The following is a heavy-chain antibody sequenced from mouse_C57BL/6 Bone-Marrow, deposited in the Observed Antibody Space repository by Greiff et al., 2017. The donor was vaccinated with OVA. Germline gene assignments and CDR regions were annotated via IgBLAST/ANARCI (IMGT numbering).Heavy chain of an antibody. CDR2: IHPNSCST. Sequence: VQLQQPGAELVKPGASVKLSCKASGYTFTSYWMHWVKQRPGQGLEWIGMIHPNSCSTNYNEKFKSKATLTVDKSSSTAYMQLSSLTSEDSAVCYYAERGRKNTGFAYWGQGTLVTVSA. CDR3: AERGRKNTGFAY. J-gene: IGHJ3*01. CDR1: GYTFTSYW. V-gene: IGHV1-64*01.